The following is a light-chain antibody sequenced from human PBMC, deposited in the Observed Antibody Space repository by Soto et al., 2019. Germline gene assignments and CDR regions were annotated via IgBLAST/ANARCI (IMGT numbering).Light chain of an antibody. J-gene: IGLJ3*02. V-gene: IGLV2-11*01. CDR2: DVS. Sequence: QSALTQPRSVSGSPGQLVTISCTGASSDVGGYNYVSWYRQHPGKAPKLMIYDVSERPSGVPDRFSASKSGNTASLTISGLQAEDEADYYCCSYAGSYRVVFGGGTQLTVL. CDR1: SSDVGGYNY. CDR3: CSYAGSYRVV.